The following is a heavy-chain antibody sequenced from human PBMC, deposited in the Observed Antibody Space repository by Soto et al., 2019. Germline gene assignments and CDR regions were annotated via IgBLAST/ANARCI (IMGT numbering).Heavy chain of an antibody. D-gene: IGHD3-10*01. J-gene: IGHJ4*02. CDR2: ISGGGDTT. Sequence: EVQLLESGGGLVQPGGSLRLSCAASGFTFNNYAMIWVRQAPGKGLEWVSAISGGGDTTSYADSVKGRFTVSRDGSKNTLYLQMSSLRAEDTALYYCAKGRGGSGSLTPRVDFWGQGTLVTVSS. CDR3: AKGRGGSGSLTPRVDF. CDR1: GFTFNNYA. V-gene: IGHV3-23*01.